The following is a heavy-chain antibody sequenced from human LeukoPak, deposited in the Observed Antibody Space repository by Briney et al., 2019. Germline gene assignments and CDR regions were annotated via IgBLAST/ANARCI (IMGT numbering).Heavy chain of an antibody. CDR1: GGSISSSSYY. CDR3: ASWAPYYYYGMDV. V-gene: IGHV4-39*01. CDR2: IYYSGST. J-gene: IGHJ6*02. D-gene: IGHD7-27*01. Sequence: SETLSLTCIVSGGSISSSSYYWGWIRQPPGKGLEWIGSIYYSGSTYYNPSLKSRVTISVDTSKNQFSLKLSSVTAADTAVYYCASWAPYYYYGMDVWGQGTTVTVSS.